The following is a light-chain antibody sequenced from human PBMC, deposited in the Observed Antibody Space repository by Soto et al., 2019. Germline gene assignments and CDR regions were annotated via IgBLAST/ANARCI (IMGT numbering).Light chain of an antibody. CDR2: EGS. CDR3: CSYAGSSTDVV. V-gene: IGLV2-23*01. Sequence: QSALTQPASVSGSPGQSITISCTGTSSDVGSYNLVSWYQQHPGKAPKLMIYEGSKRPSGVSNRFSGSKSGNTASLTISGLQAEAEADYYCCSYAGSSTDVVFGGGTKRTVL. CDR1: SSDVGSYNL. J-gene: IGLJ2*01.